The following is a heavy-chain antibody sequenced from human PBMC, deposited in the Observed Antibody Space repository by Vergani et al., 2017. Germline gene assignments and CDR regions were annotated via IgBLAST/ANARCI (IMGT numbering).Heavy chain of an antibody. D-gene: IGHD6-19*01. CDR1: GFTFSSYW. Sequence: EVQLVESGGGLVQPGGSLRLSCAASGFTFSSYWMHWVRQAPGKGLVWVSVIYSGGSTYYADSVKGRFTISRDNSKNTLYLQMNSLRAEDTAVYYCAREYEGSGWFNAFDIWGQGTMVTVSS. J-gene: IGHJ3*02. V-gene: IGHV3-66*01. CDR3: AREYEGSGWFNAFDI. CDR2: IYSGGST.